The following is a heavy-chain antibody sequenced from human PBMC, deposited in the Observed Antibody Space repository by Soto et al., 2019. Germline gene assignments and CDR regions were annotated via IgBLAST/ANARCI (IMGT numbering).Heavy chain of an antibody. CDR1: GFTFSSYG. CDR2: ISYDGSNK. V-gene: IGHV3-30*18. Sequence: QVQLVESGGGVVQPGRSLRLSCAASGFTFSSYGMHWVRQAPGKGLEWVAVISYDGSNKYYADSVKGRFTISRDNSKNTLYLQMNSLRAEDTAVYYCANLVPMVAAIFSRDYWGQGTLVTVSS. D-gene: IGHD2-15*01. J-gene: IGHJ4*02. CDR3: ANLVPMVAAIFSRDY.